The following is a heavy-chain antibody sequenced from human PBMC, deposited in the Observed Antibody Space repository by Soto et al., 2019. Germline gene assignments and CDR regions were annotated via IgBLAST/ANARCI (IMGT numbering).Heavy chain of an antibody. V-gene: IGHV4-30-2*01. CDR1: GGSISSGGYS. CDR3: SAGGGLPSYY. J-gene: IGHJ4*02. Sequence: HLQLQESGSGLVKPSQTLSLTCAVSGGSISSGGYSWSWIRQPPGKGLEWIGYIYDSGGTYYSPSLKSRVTTAGDRSKIPSPPTVSCVTAAATALYSCSAGGGLPSYYWGQGTLVTVSS. D-gene: IGHD5-12*01. CDR2: IYDSGGT.